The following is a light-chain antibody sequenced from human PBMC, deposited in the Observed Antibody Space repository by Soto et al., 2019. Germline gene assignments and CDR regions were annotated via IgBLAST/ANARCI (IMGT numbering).Light chain of an antibody. V-gene: IGKV1-9*01. Sequence: DIQLTQSPYFLSASVEDRVTISCRASYEISSCLAWYQQEPGKPPKLLIYDSSTLQTGVPSRFTGSESGRKFTLTISGLQVGDFATYFCHQLSHCPYTFGHGTKLEI. CDR2: DSS. CDR3: HQLSHCPYT. CDR1: YEISSC. J-gene: IGKJ2*01.